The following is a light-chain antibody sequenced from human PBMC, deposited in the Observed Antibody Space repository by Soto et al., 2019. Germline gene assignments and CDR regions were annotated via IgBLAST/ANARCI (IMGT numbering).Light chain of an antibody. V-gene: IGKV3-15*01. CDR3: QQYNNWPYT. J-gene: IGKJ2*01. CDR2: AAS. CDR1: QSVSSSY. Sequence: VGLTQSPGTLSLSPGERATLSCRASQSVSSSYLAWYQQKPGQAPRLLIYAASARATGIPARFSGSGSGTDFTLTISSLQSEDFAVYYCQQYNNWPYTFGQGTKVDI.